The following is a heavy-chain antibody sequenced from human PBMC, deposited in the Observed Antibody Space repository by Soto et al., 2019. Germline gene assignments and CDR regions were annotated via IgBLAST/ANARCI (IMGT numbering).Heavy chain of an antibody. Sequence: EVQLLESGGGLVQPGGSLRLSCAASGFTVSSYAMSWVRQAPGKGLEWVSVISGSGSTYSADSVKGRFTISRDSSKNTEYLQMNSLRAEDTAVYYCAKALRFTFTTVYNIDVWGRGTTVTVSS. CDR3: AKALRFTFTTVYNIDV. CDR2: ISGSGST. V-gene: IGHV3-23*01. D-gene: IGHD4-4*01. J-gene: IGHJ6*03. CDR1: GFTVSSYA.